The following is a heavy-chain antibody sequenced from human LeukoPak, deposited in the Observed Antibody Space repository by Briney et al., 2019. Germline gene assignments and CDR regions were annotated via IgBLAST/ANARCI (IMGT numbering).Heavy chain of an antibody. CDR2: IYSGGST. Sequence: PGGSLRLSCAASGFTVSSNYMSWVRQAPGKGLEWVSVIYSGGSTYYADSVKGRFTISRDNSKNTLYLQMNSLRAEDTAVYYCATLTLFYGSGSYFDYWGQGTLVAVSS. J-gene: IGHJ4*02. CDR1: GFTVSSNY. V-gene: IGHV3-53*01. CDR3: ATLTLFYGSGSYFDY. D-gene: IGHD3-10*01.